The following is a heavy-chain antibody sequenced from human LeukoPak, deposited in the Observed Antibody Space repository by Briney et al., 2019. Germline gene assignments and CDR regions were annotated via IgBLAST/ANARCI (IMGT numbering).Heavy chain of an antibody. CDR3: AKDGCSSSSCHVDY. Sequence: GGSLRLSCAASGFTFSSYGMHWVRQAPGKGLEWVAFIRYDGSNKYYADSVKGRFTISRDNSKNTLYLQMNSLRAEDTAVYYCAKDGCSSSSCHVDYWGQGTLVTVSS. CDR2: IRYDGSNK. D-gene: IGHD2-2*01. CDR1: GFTFSSYG. J-gene: IGHJ4*02. V-gene: IGHV3-30*02.